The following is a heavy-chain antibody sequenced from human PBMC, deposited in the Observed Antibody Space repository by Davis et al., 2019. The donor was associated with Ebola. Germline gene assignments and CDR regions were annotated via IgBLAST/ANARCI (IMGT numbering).Heavy chain of an antibody. CDR3: ARQYSRGWLDY. CDR1: GASMSPYY. V-gene: IGHV4-59*01. Sequence: SETLSLTCTVSGASMSPYYWSWIRQSQGKGLEWIGHIYHSGSTNYNPSLKSRVTNSRDTSKNQFSLKVNSVAAADTAMYYCARQYSRGWLDYWGQGTLVTVSS. J-gene: IGHJ4*02. D-gene: IGHD6-19*01. CDR2: IYHSGST.